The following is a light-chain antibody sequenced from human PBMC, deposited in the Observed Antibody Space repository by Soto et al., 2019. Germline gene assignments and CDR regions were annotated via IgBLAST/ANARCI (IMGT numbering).Light chain of an antibody. Sequence: QSVLTQPPSVSGAPGQRVTISCTGSSSNIGAGYDVHWYQQLPGTAPKLIIYGNSNRPSGVPDRFSGSKSGTSASLAITGLQAEDEADYCCQSYDSSLSGSVFGGGTQLTVL. CDR1: SSNIGAGYD. V-gene: IGLV1-40*01. CDR2: GNS. CDR3: QSYDSSLSGSV. J-gene: IGLJ7*01.